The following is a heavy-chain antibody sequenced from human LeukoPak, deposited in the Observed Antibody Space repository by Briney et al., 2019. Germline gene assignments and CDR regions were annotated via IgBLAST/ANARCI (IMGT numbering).Heavy chain of an antibody. J-gene: IGHJ6*04. D-gene: IGHD6-13*01. CDR2: ISWDGGST. CDR3: AKTEQQLPPYYYGMDV. Sequence: PGGSLRLSCAASGFTFDDYAMHWVRQAPGKGLEWVSLISWDGGSTYYADSVKGRFTISRDNSKNSLYLQMNSLRAEDTALYYCAKTEQQLPPYYYGMDVWGKGTTVTVSS. V-gene: IGHV3-43D*04. CDR1: GFTFDDYA.